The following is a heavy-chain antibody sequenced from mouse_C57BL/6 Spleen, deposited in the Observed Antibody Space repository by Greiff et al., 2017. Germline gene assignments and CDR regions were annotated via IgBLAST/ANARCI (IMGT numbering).Heavy chain of an antibody. J-gene: IGHJ3*01. Sequence: VQLQQSVAELVRPGASVKLSCTASGFNINNTYMHWVKQRPEQGLEWIGRIDPANGNTKYAPKFQGKATIPADTSSNTAYLQPSSLTSEDTAIDSCARSRGYDASAWFAYWGQGTLVTVSA. CDR2: IDPANGNT. CDR3: ARSRGYDASAWFAY. CDR1: GFNINNTY. D-gene: IGHD2-2*01. V-gene: IGHV14-3*01.